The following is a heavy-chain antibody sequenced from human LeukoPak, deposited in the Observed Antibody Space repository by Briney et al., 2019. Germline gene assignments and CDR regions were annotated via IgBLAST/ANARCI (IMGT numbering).Heavy chain of an antibody. D-gene: IGHD3-10*02. V-gene: IGHV3-23*01. Sequence: GGSLRLSCAASGFTFSSYGMNWVRQAPGKGLEWVSSISGSGGSTYYADSVKGRFTISRDNSKNTLSLQMNSLRAEDTAVYYCAELGITMIGGVWGKGTTVTISS. CDR3: AELGITMIGGV. CDR1: GFTFSSYG. CDR2: ISGSGGST. J-gene: IGHJ6*04.